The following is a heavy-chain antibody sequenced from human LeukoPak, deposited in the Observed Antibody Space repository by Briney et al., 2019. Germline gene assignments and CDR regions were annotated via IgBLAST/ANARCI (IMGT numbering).Heavy chain of an antibody. CDR2: ISAYNGNT. Sequence: GASVKVSCKASGYTFTSYGISWLRQAPGQGLEWMGWISAYNGNTNYAQKLQGRVTMTTDTSTSTAYMELRSLRSDVTDVYSCARVASMVVTQGAFDLWLQGTMVTVSS. V-gene: IGHV1-18*01. J-gene: IGHJ3*01. CDR3: ARVASMVVTQGAFDL. D-gene: IGHD4-23*01. CDR1: GYTFTSYG.